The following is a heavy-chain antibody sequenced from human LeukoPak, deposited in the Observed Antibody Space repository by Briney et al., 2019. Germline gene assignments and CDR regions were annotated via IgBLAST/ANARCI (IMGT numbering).Heavy chain of an antibody. Sequence: SETLSLTCTVSGGSLSSYYWSWIRQPAGKGLEWIGRIYTSGSTNYNPSLTSRVTMSVDTSKNQLSLKLGSVTAADTAVYYCARDKSGIAAAGTDTLFDYWGQGTLVTVSS. CDR3: ARDKSGIAAAGTDTLFDY. D-gene: IGHD6-13*01. CDR1: GGSLSSYY. V-gene: IGHV4-4*07. J-gene: IGHJ4*02. CDR2: IYTSGST.